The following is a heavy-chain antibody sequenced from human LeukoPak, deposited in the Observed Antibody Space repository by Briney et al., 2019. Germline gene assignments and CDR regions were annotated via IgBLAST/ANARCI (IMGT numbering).Heavy chain of an antibody. Sequence: GGSLRLSCAASGFTFRSYTMNWVRQTPGKGLEWVSSIRSSGTDIYYADSVKGRFTMFRDNAKNLLYLQMNSLTVEDTAVYYCARGVPASVAGSFGYWGQGTLVTVSS. CDR1: GFTFRSYT. V-gene: IGHV3-21*01. D-gene: IGHD6-19*01. CDR2: IRSSGTDI. CDR3: ARGVPASVAGSFGY. J-gene: IGHJ4*02.